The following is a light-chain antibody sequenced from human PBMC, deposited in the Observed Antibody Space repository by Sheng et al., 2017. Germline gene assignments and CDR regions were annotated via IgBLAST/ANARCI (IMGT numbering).Light chain of an antibody. CDR3: QQYGSSFPYT. CDR2: DAS. J-gene: IGKJ2*01. Sequence: EIVLTQSPATLSLSPGERATLSCRASQSVSIYLAWYQQKPGQAPRLLIYDASNRATGIPARFSGSGSGTDFTLTISRLEPEDFAVYYCQQYGSSFPYTFGQGTKLEIK. V-gene: IGKV3-11*01. CDR1: QSVSIY.